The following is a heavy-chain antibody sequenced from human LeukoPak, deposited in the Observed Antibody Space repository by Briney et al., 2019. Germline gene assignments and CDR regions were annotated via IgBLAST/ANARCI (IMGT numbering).Heavy chain of an antibody. CDR3: ARVPYTYSSSTLGY. CDR2: IYSGGTT. J-gene: IGHJ4*02. D-gene: IGHD6-6*01. Sequence: GGSLRLSCAASGFTVSSNFMSWVRQAPGKGPEWVSVIYSGGTTYYADSVKGRFTISRDNSKNTLYLQMNSLRTEDTAVYYCARVPYTYSSSTLGYWGQGTLVTVSS. V-gene: IGHV3-53*01. CDR1: GFTVSSNF.